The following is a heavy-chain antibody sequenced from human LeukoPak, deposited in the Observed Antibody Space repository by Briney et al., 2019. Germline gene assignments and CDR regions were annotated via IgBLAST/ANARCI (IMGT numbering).Heavy chain of an antibody. Sequence: QPGRSLRLSCAASGFTFSSYAMHWVRQAPGKGLEWVAFIRYDGSNKYYADSVKGRFTVSRDNSKNTLSLQMNSLRAADTAVYYCAKDGEYYGSGSVGWFDPWGQGTLVTVSS. D-gene: IGHD3-10*01. V-gene: IGHV3-30*04. CDR3: AKDGEYYGSGSVGWFDP. J-gene: IGHJ5*02. CDR1: GFTFSSYA. CDR2: IRYDGSNK.